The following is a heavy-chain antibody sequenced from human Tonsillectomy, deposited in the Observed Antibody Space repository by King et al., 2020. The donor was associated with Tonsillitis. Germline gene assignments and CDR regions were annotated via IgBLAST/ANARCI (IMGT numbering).Heavy chain of an antibody. Sequence: VQLVESGGGLVQPGGSLRLSCAASGFTFSTYWMHWVRQAPGKGLVWGSRINGDGSSTIYADSVKGRFTISRDNAKNTLYLQMNSPRAEDTAVYYCARAPPGNDYYYMDVWGKGTTVTVSS. V-gene: IGHV3-74*01. CDR3: ARAPPGNDYYYMDV. D-gene: IGHD1-1*01. J-gene: IGHJ6*03. CDR2: INGDGSST. CDR1: GFTFSTYW.